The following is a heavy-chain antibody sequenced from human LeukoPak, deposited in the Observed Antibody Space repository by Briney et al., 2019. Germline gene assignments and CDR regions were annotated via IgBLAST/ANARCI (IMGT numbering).Heavy chain of an antibody. CDR3: ARGGVYCSSVSCSVDY. V-gene: IGHV3-49*03. D-gene: IGHD2-2*01. J-gene: IGHJ4*02. CDR1: GFTFGDYA. Sequence: GGSLRLSCTASGFTFGDYAMSWFRQAPGKGLEWVGFIRSKAYGGTTENAASVKGRFTISRDDSKSIAYLQMDSLKTEDTAVYYCARGGVYCSSVSCSVDYWGQGILVTVSS. CDR2: IRSKAYGGTT.